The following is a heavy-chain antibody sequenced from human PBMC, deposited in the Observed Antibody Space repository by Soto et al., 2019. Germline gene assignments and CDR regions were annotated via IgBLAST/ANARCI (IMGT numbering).Heavy chain of an antibody. J-gene: IGHJ4*02. Sequence: QLQLQESGSGLVKPSQTLSLTCAVSGGSISSGGYSWSWIRQPPGKGLEWIGYIYHSGTIYYNPALKRRVTLSVDSPKNQFSLELSSVTSADTLVYYCTRVADYWRESTLVTVSS. V-gene: IGHV4-30-2*01. CDR2: IYHSGTI. CDR3: TRVADY. CDR1: GGSISSGGYS.